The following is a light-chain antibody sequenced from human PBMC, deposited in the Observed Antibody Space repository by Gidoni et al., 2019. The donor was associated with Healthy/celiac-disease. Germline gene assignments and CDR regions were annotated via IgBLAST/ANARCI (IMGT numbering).Light chain of an antibody. V-gene: IGKV1-39*01. CDR3: QQSYSTPPT. Sequence: DIQMTHSPSSLSASVGDRVTITCRASQSISSYLHWYQQKPGKAPKLLIYAASSLQSGVPSRFSGSGSGTDFTLTISSLQPEDFATYYCQQSYSTPPTFGQGTKLEIK. CDR1: QSISSY. J-gene: IGKJ2*01. CDR2: AAS.